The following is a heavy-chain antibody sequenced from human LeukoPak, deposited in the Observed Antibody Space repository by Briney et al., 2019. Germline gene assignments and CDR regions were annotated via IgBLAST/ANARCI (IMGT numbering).Heavy chain of an antibody. CDR3: ARQTLITASGPY. Sequence: HGESLKISCKGSGYSFTSYWIAWVRQMPGKGLEWMGIIYPGDSDIRYSPSFQGQVTISADKSINTAYLQWSSLKASDTAMYYCARQTLITASGPYWGQGTLVTVSS. J-gene: IGHJ4*02. V-gene: IGHV5-51*01. CDR2: IYPGDSDI. CDR1: GYSFTSYW. D-gene: IGHD6-13*01.